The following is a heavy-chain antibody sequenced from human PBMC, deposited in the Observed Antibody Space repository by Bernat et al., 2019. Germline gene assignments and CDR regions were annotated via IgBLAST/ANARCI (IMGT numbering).Heavy chain of an antibody. V-gene: IGHV4-34*01. J-gene: IGHJ4*02. Sequence: QVQLQQLGAGLLKPSETLSLTCAVYGWSFSDYYWGWIRQSPGKGLEWIGEINHSGRTSYNPSLRSRATISVDTSKDQLSMKLSSVTAADTAMYYCARTAEMTTIYYFDCWGQGTLVTVSS. CDR2: INHSGRT. D-gene: IGHD5-24*01. CDR1: GWSFSDYY. CDR3: ARTAEMTTIYYFDC.